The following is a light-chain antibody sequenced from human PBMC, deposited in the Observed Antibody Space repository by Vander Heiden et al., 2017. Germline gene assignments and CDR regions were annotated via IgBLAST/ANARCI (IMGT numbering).Light chain of an antibody. Sequence: QPVLTQPPSVPGAPGQSVTISCTWSSPNIGAGYEGHWYQQLPGTAPKLLISANNFSGSKSGTSASLAITGLQAEDEADYYCQSYDSSLSGGVFGGGTKLTVL. V-gene: IGLV1-40*01. CDR2: ANN. J-gene: IGLJ3*02. CDR1: SPNIGAGYE. CDR3: QSYDSSLSGGV.